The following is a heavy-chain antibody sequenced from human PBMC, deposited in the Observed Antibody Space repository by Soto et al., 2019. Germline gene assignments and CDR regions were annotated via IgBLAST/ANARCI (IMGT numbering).Heavy chain of an antibody. V-gene: IGHV3-23*01. Sequence: EVQLLESGGGLVQPGGSLRLSCAASGITFTAYAMSWVRQAPGKGLEWVSSISGSGGSTYYADSVKGRLTISRDNSKNTLYLQMNSVRAEDTAVYYCATIIIPAATNFYWGQGTLVTVSS. CDR3: ATIIIPAATNFY. CDR1: GITFTAYA. CDR2: ISGSGGST. D-gene: IGHD2-2*01. J-gene: IGHJ4*02.